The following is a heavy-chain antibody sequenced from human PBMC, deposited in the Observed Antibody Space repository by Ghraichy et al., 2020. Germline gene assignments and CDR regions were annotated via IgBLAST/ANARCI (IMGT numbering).Heavy chain of an antibody. D-gene: IGHD1-26*01. Sequence: GGSLRLSCAASGFTFSSYGMHWVRQAPGKGLEWVAFIRYDGSNKYYADSVKGRFTISRDNSKNTLYLQMNSLRAEDTAVYYCAKDVGAPLHYFDYWGQGTLVTVSS. CDR2: IRYDGSNK. V-gene: IGHV3-30*02. CDR3: AKDVGAPLHYFDY. J-gene: IGHJ4*02. CDR1: GFTFSSYG.